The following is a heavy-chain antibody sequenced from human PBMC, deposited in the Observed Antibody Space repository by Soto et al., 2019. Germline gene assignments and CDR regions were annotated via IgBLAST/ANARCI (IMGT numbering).Heavy chain of an antibody. D-gene: IGHD3-22*01. CDR1: GFSLSNARMG. CDR2: IFSNDEK. J-gene: IGHJ3*02. CDR3: ARMADSSGYYSPLDAFDI. Sequence: SGPTLVNPTETLTLTCTVSGFSLSNARMGVSWIRQPPGKALEWLAHIFSNDEKSYSTSLKSRLTISKDTSKSQVVLTMTNMDPVDTATYYCARMADSSGYYSPLDAFDIWGQGTMVTVSS. V-gene: IGHV2-26*01.